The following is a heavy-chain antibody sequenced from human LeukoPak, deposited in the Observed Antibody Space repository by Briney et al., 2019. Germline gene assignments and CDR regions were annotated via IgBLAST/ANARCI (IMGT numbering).Heavy chain of an antibody. J-gene: IGHJ4*02. CDR2: IYYSGNA. CDR3: ARAGYDSSGYSTYYFDY. D-gene: IGHD3-22*01. CDR1: GGPIRNGGYY. V-gene: IGHV4-31*03. Sequence: SETLSLTCTVSGGPIRNGGYYRSWIRQHPGKGLEWIGYIYYSGNAYYNPSLKSRVTISVDTSKNQFSLKLSSVTAADTAVYYCARAGYDSSGYSTYYFDYWGQGTLVTVSS.